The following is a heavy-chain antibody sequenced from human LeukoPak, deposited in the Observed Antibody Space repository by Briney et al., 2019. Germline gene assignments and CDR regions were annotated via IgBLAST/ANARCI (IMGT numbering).Heavy chain of an antibody. CDR1: GYTFADYY. CDR3: ARGYCGGDCYSHNWFDP. D-gene: IGHD2-21*01. V-gene: IGHV1-2*06. CDR2: INPNSGGT. J-gene: IGHJ5*02. Sequence: ASVKVSCKASGYTFADYYIHWVRQAPGQGLEWMGRINPNSGGTTYAQKFQGRVAMTRDTSISTAYMELSRLRSDDTAVYYCARGYCGGDCYSHNWFDPWGQGTLVTVSS.